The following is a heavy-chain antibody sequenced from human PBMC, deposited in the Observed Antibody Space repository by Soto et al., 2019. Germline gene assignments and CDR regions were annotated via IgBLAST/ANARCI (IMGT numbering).Heavy chain of an antibody. J-gene: IGHJ4*02. D-gene: IGHD5-18*01. V-gene: IGHV1-69*06. CDR2: IIPIFGTA. Sequence: QVQLVQSGAEVKKPGSSVKVSCKASGGTFSSYAISWVRQAPGQGHEWMGGIIPIFGTANYAQKFQGRVTITADKSTSTAYMELSSLRSEDTAVYYCATPNVDTAMATHWDYWGQGTLVTVSS. CDR1: GGTFSSYA. CDR3: ATPNVDTAMATHWDY.